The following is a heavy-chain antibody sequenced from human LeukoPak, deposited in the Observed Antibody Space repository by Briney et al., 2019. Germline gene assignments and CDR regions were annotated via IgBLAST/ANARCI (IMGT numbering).Heavy chain of an antibody. D-gene: IGHD1-14*01. Sequence: PSETLSLTCTVSGGSISSGDYYWSWIRQPPGKGLEWIGYIYYSGSTYYNPSLKSRVTISVDTSKNQFSLKLSSVTAADTAVYYCARNRFPGAFDIWGQGTMVTVSS. J-gene: IGHJ3*02. CDR2: IYYSGST. V-gene: IGHV4-30-4*02. CDR1: GGSISSGDYY. CDR3: ARNRFPGAFDI.